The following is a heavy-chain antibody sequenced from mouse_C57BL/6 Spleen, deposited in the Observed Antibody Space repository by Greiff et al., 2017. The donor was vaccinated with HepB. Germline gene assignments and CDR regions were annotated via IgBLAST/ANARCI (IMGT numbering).Heavy chain of an antibody. CDR1: GYAFSSSW. CDR3: ARAYYYGRSYYAMDY. Sequence: VQLQQSGPELVKPGASVKISCKASGYAFSSSWMNWVKQRPGKGLEWIGRIYPGDGDTNYNGKFKGKATLTADKSSSTAYMQLSSLTSEDSAVYFCARAYYYGRSYYAMDYWGQGTSVTVSS. CDR2: IYPGDGDT. D-gene: IGHD1-1*01. J-gene: IGHJ4*01. V-gene: IGHV1-82*01.